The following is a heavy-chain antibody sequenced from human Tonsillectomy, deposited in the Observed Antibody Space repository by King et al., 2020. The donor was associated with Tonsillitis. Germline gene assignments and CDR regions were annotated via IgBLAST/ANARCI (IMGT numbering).Heavy chain of an antibody. D-gene: IGHD2-2*02. CDR2: INHSGST. V-gene: IGHV4-34*01. CDR3: ARPPYCSSTSCYRAFDI. CDR1: GGSLSGYY. J-gene: IGHJ3*02. Sequence: VQLQQWGAGLLKPSETLSLTCAVYGGSLSGYYWSWIRQPPGKWLEWIGEINHSGSTNYNPSLKSRVTISIDTSKNQFSLKLSSVTAADTAVYYCARPPYCSSTSCYRAFDIWGQGTMVTVSS.